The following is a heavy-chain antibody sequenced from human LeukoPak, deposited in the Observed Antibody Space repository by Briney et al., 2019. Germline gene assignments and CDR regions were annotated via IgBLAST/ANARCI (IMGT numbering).Heavy chain of an antibody. CDR3: ARDWITMVREYSYYYYYGMDV. V-gene: IGHV1-46*01. CDR2: INPSGGST. J-gene: IGHJ6*02. D-gene: IGHD3-10*01. CDR1: GYTFTSYY. Sequence: ASVKVSCKASGYTFTSYYMHWVRQAPGQGLEWMGIINPSGGSTSYAQKFQGRVTMTRDTSTSTVYMELSGLRSEDTAVYYCARDWITMVREYSYYYYYGMDVWGQGTTVTVSS.